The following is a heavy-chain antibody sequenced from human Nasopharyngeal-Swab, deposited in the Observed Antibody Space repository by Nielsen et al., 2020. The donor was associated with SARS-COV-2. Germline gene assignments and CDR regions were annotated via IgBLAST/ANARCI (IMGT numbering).Heavy chain of an antibody. CDR3: ATYGYGSYYYYYMDV. CDR2: IYYSGST. J-gene: IGHJ6*03. V-gene: IGHV4-39*01. D-gene: IGHD5-18*01. Sequence: GSLRLSCTVSGGSISSSSYYWGWIRQPPGKGLEWIGSIYYSGSTYYNPSLKSRVTISVDTSKNQSSLKLSSVTAADTAVYYCATYGYGSYYYYYMDVWGKGTTVTVSS. CDR1: GGSISSSSYY.